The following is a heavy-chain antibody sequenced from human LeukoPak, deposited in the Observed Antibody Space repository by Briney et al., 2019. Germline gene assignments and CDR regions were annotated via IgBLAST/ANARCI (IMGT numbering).Heavy chain of an antibody. CDR2: INHSGST. D-gene: IGHD3-10*01. V-gene: IGHV4-34*01. J-gene: IGHJ3*02. CDR3: ARGLKSPSRRITMVRGVIGGAFDI. Sequence: PSETLSLTCAVYGGSFSGYYWSWIRQPPGKGLEWIGEINHSGSTNYNPSLKSRVTISVDTSKNQFSLKPSSVTAADTAVYYCARGLKSPSRRITMVRGVIGGAFDIWGQGTMVTVSS. CDR1: GGSFSGYY.